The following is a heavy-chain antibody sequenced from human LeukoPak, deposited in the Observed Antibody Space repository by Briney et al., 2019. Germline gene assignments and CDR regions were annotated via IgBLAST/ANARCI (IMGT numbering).Heavy chain of an antibody. CDR1: GSTFSSYA. CDR2: ISGSGGST. CDR3: AKPPSKGGWFPFDY. D-gene: IGHD6-19*01. J-gene: IGHJ4*02. Sequence: PGGSLRLSCAASGSTFSSYAMSWVRQAPGKGLEWVSAISGSGGSTYYADSVKGRFTISRDNSKNTLYLQMNSLRAEDTAVYYCAKPPSKGGWFPFDYWGQGTLVTVSS. V-gene: IGHV3-23*01.